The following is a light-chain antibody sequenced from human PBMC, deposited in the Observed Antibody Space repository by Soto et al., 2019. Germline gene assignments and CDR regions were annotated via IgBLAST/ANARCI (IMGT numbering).Light chain of an antibody. Sequence: DIQMTQSPSSLSASVGDRFTITCLPIQSIDNFLNWYQQKPGKAPNLLIYSASSLQSGVSSRFSGSGSGTDFTLTISSLPPEDSETYYCQQSYSLPYTFGQGTKVDIK. J-gene: IGKJ2*01. CDR2: SAS. CDR1: QSIDNF. V-gene: IGKV1-39*01. CDR3: QQSYSLPYT.